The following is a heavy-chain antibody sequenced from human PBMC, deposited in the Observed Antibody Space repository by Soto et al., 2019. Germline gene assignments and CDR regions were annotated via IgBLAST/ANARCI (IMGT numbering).Heavy chain of an antibody. D-gene: IGHD1-26*01. CDR1: GDSVGNGPYY. V-gene: IGHV4-61*01. CDR2: IYYSGST. Sequence: QVRLQESSPGLVKPSETLSLSCLVSGDSVGNGPYYWSWIRQSPGEGLEWIAYIYYSGSTNVNPSLESRVNISIDMSKNQFFLELRSVTAADAAVYFCARVGSSCHSGGCYYYYGLGVWGQGTTVAISS. J-gene: IGHJ6*02. CDR3: ARVGSSCHSGGCYYYYGLGV.